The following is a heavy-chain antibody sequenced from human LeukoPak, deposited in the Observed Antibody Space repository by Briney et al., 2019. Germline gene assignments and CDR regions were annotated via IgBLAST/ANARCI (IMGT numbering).Heavy chain of an antibody. CDR3: ASYRMYSGYEALDN. D-gene: IGHD5-12*01. CDR2: INSDGSTT. Sequence: GGSLRLSCAASGFTFSRYWMHWVRQAPGKGLVWVSHINSDGSTTTYADSVKGRFTISRDNAQNTLYLQMNSLRAEDTAVYYCASYRMYSGYEALDNWGQGTLVTVSS. CDR1: GFTFSRYW. V-gene: IGHV3-74*01. J-gene: IGHJ4*02.